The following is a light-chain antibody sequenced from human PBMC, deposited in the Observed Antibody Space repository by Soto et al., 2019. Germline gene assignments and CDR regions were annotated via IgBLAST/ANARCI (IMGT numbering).Light chain of an antibody. V-gene: IGKV3-20*01. CDR3: HQYGTSPLT. Sequence: EIVLTQSPGTLSWSPGERATLSCGASQSGTSGSLAWYQQKPGQSPRLVMYGASSRATGVPARFSGSGYGTDFTLTITRLEAEDFAVYYCHQYGTSPLTFGGGTKVDIK. J-gene: IGKJ4*01. CDR1: QSGTSGS. CDR2: GAS.